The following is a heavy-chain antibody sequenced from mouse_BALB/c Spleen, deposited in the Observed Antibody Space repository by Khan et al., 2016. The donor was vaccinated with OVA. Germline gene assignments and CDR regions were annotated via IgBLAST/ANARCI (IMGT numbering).Heavy chain of an antibody. CDR1: GYTFTSYD. V-gene: IGHV1-85*01. D-gene: IGHD2-2*01. CDR2: MFPGDGST. J-gene: IGHJ3*01. CDR3: ARGGYGGFAY. Sequence: QGQLQQSGAELVKPGASVKLSCKASGYTFTSYDINWVRQRPEQGLEWMGWMFPGDGSTKYNENFKGKATLTTDKSSSTAYMQLSRLTSEDSGAYFCARGGYGGFAYWGQGTLVTVSA.